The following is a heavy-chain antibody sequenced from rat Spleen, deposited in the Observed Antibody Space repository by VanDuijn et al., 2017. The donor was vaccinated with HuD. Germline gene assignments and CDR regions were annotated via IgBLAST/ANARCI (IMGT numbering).Heavy chain of an antibody. CDR1: GFTFSDYG. D-gene: IGHD1-4*01. V-gene: IGHV5-29*01. CDR2: ISSDGRRN. Sequence: EVQLVESGGGLVQPGRSLKLSCAASGFTFSDYGVAWVRQAPTKGLEWVATISSDGRRNYYRDSVKGRFTISRDNAKSSLYLQMDSLRSADTATYYCARRHFGYTDYFDYWGQGVMVTVSS. J-gene: IGHJ2*01. CDR3: ARRHFGYTDYFDY.